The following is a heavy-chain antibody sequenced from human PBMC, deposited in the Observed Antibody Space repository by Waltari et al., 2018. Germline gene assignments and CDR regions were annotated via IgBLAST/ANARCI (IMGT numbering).Heavy chain of an antibody. CDR1: GFTFSSYA. Sequence: EVQLLESGGGLVQPGGSLRLSCAASGFTFSSYAMSWVRQAPGKGMAWVSAISGSGGSTYYADSVKGRFTISRDNSKNTLYLQMNSLRAEDTAVYYCAKAYHGWGDFWSGSLYWYFDIWGRGTLVTVSS. CDR2: ISGSGGST. D-gene: IGHD3-3*01. J-gene: IGHJ2*01. V-gene: IGHV3-23*01. CDR3: AKAYHGWGDFWSGSLYWYFDI.